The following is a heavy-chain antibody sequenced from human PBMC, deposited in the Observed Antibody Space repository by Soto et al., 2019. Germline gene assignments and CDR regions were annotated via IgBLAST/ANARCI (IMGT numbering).Heavy chain of an antibody. CDR3: ASSRDGYNQADI. CDR2: ISAYNGNT. J-gene: IGHJ3*02. Sequence: VASVKVSCKASGYTFTSYGISWVRQAPGQGLEWMGWISAYNGNTNYAQKLQGRVTMTTDTSTSTAYMELRSLRSDDTAVYYCASSRDGYNQADIWGQGTMVTVSS. V-gene: IGHV1-18*04. D-gene: IGHD5-12*01. CDR1: GYTFTSYG.